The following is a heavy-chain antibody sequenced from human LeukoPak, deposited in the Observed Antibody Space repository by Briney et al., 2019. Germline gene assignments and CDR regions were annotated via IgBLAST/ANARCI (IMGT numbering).Heavy chain of an antibody. CDR1: GGSVSGYY. Sequence: SETLSLTCAVYGGSVSGYYWSWIRQPPGNGLEWIGEINHSGSTNYNPSLKSRVTTSVDTSKNQFSLKLSSVTAADTAVYYCARQVGMATITGYYYYMDVWGKGTTVTISS. D-gene: IGHD5-24*01. CDR2: INHSGST. V-gene: IGHV4-34*01. CDR3: ARQVGMATITGYYYYMDV. J-gene: IGHJ6*03.